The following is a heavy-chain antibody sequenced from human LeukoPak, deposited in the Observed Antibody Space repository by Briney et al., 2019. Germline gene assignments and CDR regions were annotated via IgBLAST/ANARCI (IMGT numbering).Heavy chain of an antibody. CDR1: GGSISSYY. CDR2: IYYSGST. Sequence: SETLSLTCTVSGGSISSYYWSWIRQPPGKGLEWIGYIYYSGSTNYNPSLESRVTISVDTSKNQFSLKLNSVTAADTALYFCAGARGGAYGFAFDSWGQGTLVTVSS. J-gene: IGHJ4*02. CDR3: AGARGGAYGFAFDS. D-gene: IGHD3-10*01. V-gene: IGHV4-59*01.